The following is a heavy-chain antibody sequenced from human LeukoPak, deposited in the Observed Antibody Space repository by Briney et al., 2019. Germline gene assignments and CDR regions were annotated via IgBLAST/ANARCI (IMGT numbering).Heavy chain of an antibody. CDR3: AAVATYYYDSSGYYYVDGFDI. CDR2: IVVGSGNT. CDR1: GYTFTSYG. J-gene: IGHJ3*02. Sequence: GASVKVSCKASGYTFTSYGISWVRQAPGQGLEWIGWIVVGSGNTNYAQKFQERVTITRDMSTSTAYMELSSLRSEDTAVYYCAAVATYYYDSSGYYYVDGFDIWGQGTMVTVSS. V-gene: IGHV1-58*02. D-gene: IGHD3-22*01.